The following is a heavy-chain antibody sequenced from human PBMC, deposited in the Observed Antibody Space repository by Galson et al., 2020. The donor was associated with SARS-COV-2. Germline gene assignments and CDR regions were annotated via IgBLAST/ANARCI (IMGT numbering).Heavy chain of an antibody. V-gene: IGHV4-38-2*02. CDR3: ARQGVNMIVLVTVPGWYFDL. CDR1: GYSVSTTNY. CDR2: VYPSGTT. Sequence: SETLSLTCTVSGYSVSTTNYWGWVRQPPGRGLEWIGSVYPSGTTYYNPSLKSPATISVDTSKNQFSLRLDSVTAADTALYYCARQGVNMIVLVTVPGWYFDLWGRGTLVTVSS. J-gene: IGHJ2*01. D-gene: IGHD3-22*01.